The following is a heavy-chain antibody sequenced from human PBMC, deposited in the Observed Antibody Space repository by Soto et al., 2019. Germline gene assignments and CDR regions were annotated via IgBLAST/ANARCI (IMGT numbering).Heavy chain of an antibody. CDR2: MNPNSGNT. J-gene: IGHJ3*02. V-gene: IGHV1-8*01. D-gene: IGHD1-26*01. Sequence: QVQLVQSGAEVKKPGASVKVSCKTSGYTFTSYDINWVRQATGQGLEWMGWMNPNSGNTAYAQKVQGRVTMTRNTSISTPYMQLSSLRSEDTAVYYCARERSSGAFDIWGQGTMVTVSS. CDR3: ARERSSGAFDI. CDR1: GYTFTSYD.